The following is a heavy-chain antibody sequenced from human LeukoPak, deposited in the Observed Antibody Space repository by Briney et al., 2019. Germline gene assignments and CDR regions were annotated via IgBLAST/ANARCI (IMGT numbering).Heavy chain of an antibody. D-gene: IGHD5-18*01. J-gene: IGHJ4*02. CDR2: IYYSGST. V-gene: IGHV4-59*01. CDR1: GSSISTVY. CDR3: ARVGKRPWDTTDY. Sequence: TSETLSLTCTVYGSSISTVYWGWIRQPPGKGLEWIGYIYYSGSTNYNPSLKSRVTISVDTSKNQFSLKLSSVTAADTAVYYCARVGKRPWDTTDYWGQGTLVTVSS.